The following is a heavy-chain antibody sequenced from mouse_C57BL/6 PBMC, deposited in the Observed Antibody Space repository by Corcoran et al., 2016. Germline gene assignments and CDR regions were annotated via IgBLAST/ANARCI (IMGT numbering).Heavy chain of an antibody. Sequence: EVQLQQSGPELVKPGASVKISCKASGYTFTDYYMNWVKQSHGKSLEWIGDINPNNGGTSYNQKLKGKATLTVDKSYSTAYMELRSLTSEDSEVYYCASNGYDAWCAYWGQGTLVTVSA. CDR3: ASNGYDAWCAY. J-gene: IGHJ3*01. V-gene: IGHV1-26*01. D-gene: IGHD2-2*01. CDR2: INPNNGGT. CDR1: GYTFTDYY.